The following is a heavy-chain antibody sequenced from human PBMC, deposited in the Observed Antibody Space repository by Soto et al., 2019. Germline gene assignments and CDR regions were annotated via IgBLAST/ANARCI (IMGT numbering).Heavy chain of an antibody. D-gene: IGHD1-26*01. CDR3: ESESDIVEATGFHDC. J-gene: IGHJ4*02. Sequence: PGGSLRLSCAASVFTFSSYSMSWVRQAPGKGLEWVSALSGSGGTTYYADSVKGRFTISRDNSKNTLFLQMNSLRAGDKAIYYCESESDIVEATGFHDCWGQGTLVTVSS. V-gene: IGHV3-23*01. CDR1: VFTFSSYS. CDR2: LSGSGGTT.